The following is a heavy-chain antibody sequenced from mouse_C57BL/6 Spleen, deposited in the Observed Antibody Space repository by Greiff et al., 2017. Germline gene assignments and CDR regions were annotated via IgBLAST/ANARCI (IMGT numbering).Heavy chain of an antibody. CDR3: ARDGYYYY. V-gene: IGHV1-66*01. CDR1: GYSFTSYY. D-gene: IGHD2-3*01. Sequence: QVHVKQSGPELVKPGASVKISCKASGYSFTSYYIHWVKQRPGQGLEWIGWIYPGSGNTKYNEKFKGKATLTADTSSITAYMQLSSLTSEDSAVYYCARDGYYYYWGQGTTLTVSS. J-gene: IGHJ2*01. CDR2: IYPGSGNT.